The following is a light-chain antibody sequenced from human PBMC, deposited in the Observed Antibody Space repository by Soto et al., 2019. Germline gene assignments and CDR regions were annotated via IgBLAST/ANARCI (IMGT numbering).Light chain of an antibody. CDR1: SSDVGSYNL. CDR3: CSYAGSSTYV. Sequence: LTQPASLSGSPGQSITISCTGTSSDVGSYNLVSWYQQHPGKAPKLMIYEGSKRPSGVSNRFSGSKSGNTASLTISGLQAEDEADYYCCSYAGSSTYVFGTGTKVTV. V-gene: IGLV2-23*01. CDR2: EGS. J-gene: IGLJ1*01.